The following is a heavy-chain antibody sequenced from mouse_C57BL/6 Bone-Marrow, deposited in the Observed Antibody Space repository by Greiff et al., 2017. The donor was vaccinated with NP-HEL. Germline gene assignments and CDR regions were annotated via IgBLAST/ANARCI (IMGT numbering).Heavy chain of an antibody. V-gene: IGHV5-6*01. CDR3: ARQTSDY. CDR2: ISSGGSYT. J-gene: IGHJ2*01. Sequence: EVMLVESGGDLVKPGGSLKLSCAASGFTFSSYGMSWVRQTPDKRLEWVATISSGGSYTYYPDSVKGRFTISRDNAKNTLYLQMSSLKSEDTAMYYCARQTSDYWGQGTTLTVSS. CDR1: GFTFSSYG.